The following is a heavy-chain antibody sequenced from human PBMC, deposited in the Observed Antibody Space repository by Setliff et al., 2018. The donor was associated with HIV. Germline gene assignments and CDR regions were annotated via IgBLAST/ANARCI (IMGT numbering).Heavy chain of an antibody. CDR1: GGSISSYY. V-gene: IGHV4-4*07. J-gene: IGHJ4*01. CDR2: ISAAGTI. D-gene: IGHD6-13*01. Sequence: ETLSLTCTVSGGSISSYYWSWIRQPAGKRLEFIGRISAAGTINYNPSLRSRVTWSVDTSENQFSLTVNSVTAADTAMYFCARDEGRATGSWWDQSASWYLDYWGHGILVTVSS. CDR3: ARDEGRATGSWWDQSASWYLDY.